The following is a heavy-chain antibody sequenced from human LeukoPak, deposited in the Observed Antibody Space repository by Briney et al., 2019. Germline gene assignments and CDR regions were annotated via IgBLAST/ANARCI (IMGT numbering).Heavy chain of an antibody. D-gene: IGHD1-26*01. CDR1: GYRFTSYW. V-gene: IGHV5-51*01. Sequence: PGESLKISCKASGYRFTSYWIAWVRQMPGKDLEWMGVIYPDDFDTRYSPSFQGQVTISADKSISTAFLQWSSLKASDTAIYYCARHGKLSASRNWFDPWGQGTLVTVCS. CDR3: ARHGKLSASRNWFDP. J-gene: IGHJ5*02. CDR2: IYPDDFDT.